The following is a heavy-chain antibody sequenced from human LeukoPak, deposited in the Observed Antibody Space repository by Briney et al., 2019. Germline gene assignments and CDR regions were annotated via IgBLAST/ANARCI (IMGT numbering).Heavy chain of an antibody. J-gene: IGHJ5*02. CDR1: GYRISNGYY. D-gene: IGHD4-17*01. CDR3: ARHVRFPAQPTKRPPKFDP. Sequence: PSETLSLTCTVSGYRISNGYYWGWVRQPPGKGLEWIAMIYHTGRTEHNPSLRSRVTISVDTSKNQFSLKLSSVTAADTAVHYCARHVRFPAQPTKRPPKFDPWGQGTLVTVSS. V-gene: IGHV4-38-2*02. CDR2: IYHTGRT.